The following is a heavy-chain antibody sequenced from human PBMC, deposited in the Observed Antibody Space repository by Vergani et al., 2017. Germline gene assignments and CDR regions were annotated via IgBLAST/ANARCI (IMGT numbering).Heavy chain of an antibody. V-gene: IGHV3-30*02. Sequence: QVQLVESAGGVVQPGGSLRLSCAASGFTFSIFGMHWIRQAPGKGLEWLAYIGKDVINTRYRDAVKGRFTVSRDNSKDILYLQMDSLRSEDTALYYCAKYLRNFTDGLPDAWWPGTLVIVAS. J-gene: IGHJ5*02. D-gene: IGHD4-11*01. CDR3: AKYLRNFTDGLPDA. CDR2: IGKDVINT. CDR1: GFTFSIFG.